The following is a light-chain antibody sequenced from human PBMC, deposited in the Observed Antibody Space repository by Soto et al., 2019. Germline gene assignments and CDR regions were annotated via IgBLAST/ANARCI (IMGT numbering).Light chain of an antibody. Sequence: QSALTQPASVSGSPGQSITISCTGTSSDVGSYNLVSWYQQHPGKAPKLMIYEGSKRPSGVSNRLSGSKSGNTAALPISGLQAEDEADYYCCSYAGSSTSLYVFGTGTKLTVL. CDR2: EGS. CDR3: CSYAGSSTSLYV. J-gene: IGLJ1*01. V-gene: IGLV2-23*01. CDR1: SSDVGSYNL.